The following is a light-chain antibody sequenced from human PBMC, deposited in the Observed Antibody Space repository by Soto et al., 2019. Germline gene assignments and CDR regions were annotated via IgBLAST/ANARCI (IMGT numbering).Light chain of an antibody. Sequence: DIQVTQSPSAMSASVGDRVTITCRASQDISHYLAWYQQKPGKVPKLLIYAASTLQSGVPSRFSGSGSGTDFTLTISSLQPEDVATYYCQKCGVAPFTFGGGTKVDIK. CDR2: AAS. V-gene: IGKV1-27*01. CDR1: QDISHY. J-gene: IGKJ4*01. CDR3: QKCGVAPFT.